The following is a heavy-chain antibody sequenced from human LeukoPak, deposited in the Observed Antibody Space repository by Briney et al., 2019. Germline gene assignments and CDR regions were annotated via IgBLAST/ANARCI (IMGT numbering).Heavy chain of an antibody. CDR3: AKDVTYYYDSSGYSGAFDI. J-gene: IGHJ3*02. CDR1: GFTFSSYA. Sequence: PGGSLRLSCAASGFTFSSYAMSWVRQAPGKGLEWVSAISGSGGSTYYAGSVKGRFTISRDNSKNTLYLQMNSLRAEDTAVYYCAKDVTYYYDSSGYSGAFDIWGQGTMVTVSS. V-gene: IGHV3-23*01. D-gene: IGHD3-22*01. CDR2: ISGSGGST.